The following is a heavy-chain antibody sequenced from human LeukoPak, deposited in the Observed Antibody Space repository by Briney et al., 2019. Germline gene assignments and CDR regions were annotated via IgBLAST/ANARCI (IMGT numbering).Heavy chain of an antibody. Sequence: GGSLRLSCAVSGFTFSSYAMTWVRQAPGKGLEWVSTISGRGGSTYYADSVKGRFTISRDNSKNTLYLQMNSLRAEDTAVYYCAKGQSNWIYVNDAFNVWGQGTMVTVSS. V-gene: IGHV3-23*01. CDR3: AKGQSNWIYVNDAFNV. CDR1: GFTFSSYA. CDR2: ISGRGGST. D-gene: IGHD1-1*01. J-gene: IGHJ3*01.